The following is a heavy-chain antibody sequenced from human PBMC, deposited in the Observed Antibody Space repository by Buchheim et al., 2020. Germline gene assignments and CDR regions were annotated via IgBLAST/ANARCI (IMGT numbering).Heavy chain of an antibody. Sequence: QVQLQESGPGLVKPSQTLSLTCTVSGGSIRSGGHYWSWIRQHPGKGLEWIGYINHSGSTNYNPSLKSRLTISVDTSKNELSLRLSSVTAADTAVYYCARTDFGSGTSYSFGYWGQGTL. CDR3: ARTDFGSGTSYSFGY. D-gene: IGHD3-10*01. CDR2: INHSGST. V-gene: IGHV4-31*03. J-gene: IGHJ4*02. CDR1: GGSIRSGGHY.